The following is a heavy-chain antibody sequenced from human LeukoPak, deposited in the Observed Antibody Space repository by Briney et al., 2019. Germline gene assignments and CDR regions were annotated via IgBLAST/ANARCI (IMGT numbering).Heavy chain of an antibody. Sequence: SETLSLTCTVSGGSISIYYWSWIRQPAGKGLEWIGRIYTSGSTNYNPSLKSRVTMSVDTSKNQFSLKLSSVTAADTAVYYCARDETYYDFWSGDYGMDVWGQGTTVTVSS. CDR3: ARDETYYDFWSGDYGMDV. D-gene: IGHD3-3*01. CDR1: GGSISIYY. CDR2: IYTSGST. V-gene: IGHV4-4*07. J-gene: IGHJ6*02.